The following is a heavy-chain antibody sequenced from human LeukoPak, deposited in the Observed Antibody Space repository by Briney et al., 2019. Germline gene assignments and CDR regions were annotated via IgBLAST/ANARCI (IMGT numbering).Heavy chain of an antibody. Sequence: GASVKVSCKASGYTFTGYYMHWVRQAPGQGLEWMGWINPNSGGTNYAQKFQGRVTMTRDTSISTAYMELRSLRSDDTAVYYCARENVYYDSSDYYPRFDYWGQGTLVTVSS. J-gene: IGHJ4*02. CDR1: GYTFTGYY. CDR3: ARENVYYDSSDYYPRFDY. D-gene: IGHD3-22*01. V-gene: IGHV1-2*02. CDR2: INPNSGGT.